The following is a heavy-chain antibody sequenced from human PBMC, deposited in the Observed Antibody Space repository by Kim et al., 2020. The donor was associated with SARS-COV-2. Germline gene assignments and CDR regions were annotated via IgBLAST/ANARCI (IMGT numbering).Heavy chain of an antibody. D-gene: IGHD2-8*01. CDR2: IYYDGST. J-gene: IGHJ4*01. CDR3: ARYYCLNGLCRGFDF. V-gene: IGHV4-59*08. CDR1: GGSITPYF. Sequence: SETLSLTCTVSGGSITPYFWSWVRQPPGKGLEWIGYIYYDGSTNYNPYNPSLKSRSAMSVDRSQNQFSLRLSSVTAADTAIYYCARYYCLNGLCRGFDF.